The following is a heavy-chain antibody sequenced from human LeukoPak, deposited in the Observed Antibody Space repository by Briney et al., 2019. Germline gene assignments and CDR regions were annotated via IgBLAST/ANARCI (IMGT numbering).Heavy chain of an antibody. CDR2: INPNSGGT. CDR3: ARLLTNYYAFDI. Sequence: ASVKVSCKASGYTFTGYYVHWVRQAPGQGLKWMGWINPNSGGTNYAQKFQGRVTMTRDTSISTAYMELSRLRSDDTAVYYCARLLTNYYAFDIWGQGTMVTVSS. J-gene: IGHJ3*02. CDR1: GYTFTGYY. V-gene: IGHV1-2*02. D-gene: IGHD4/OR15-4a*01.